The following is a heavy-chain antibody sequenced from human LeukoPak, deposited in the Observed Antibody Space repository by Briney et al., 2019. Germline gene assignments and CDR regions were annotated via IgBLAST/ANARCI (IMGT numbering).Heavy chain of an antibody. J-gene: IGHJ3*02. Sequence: GGSLRLSCAASGFTFSSYAMSWVRQAPGKGLEWVSAISGSGGSTYYADSVKGRFTISRDNSKNTLYLQMNSLRAGDTAVYYCAKGVVVIIDAFDIWGQGTMVTVSS. V-gene: IGHV3-23*01. CDR2: ISGSGGST. D-gene: IGHD2-15*01. CDR3: AKGVVVIIDAFDI. CDR1: GFTFSSYA.